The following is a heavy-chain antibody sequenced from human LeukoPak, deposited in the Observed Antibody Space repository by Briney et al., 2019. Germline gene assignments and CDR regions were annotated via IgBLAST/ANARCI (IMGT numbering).Heavy chain of an antibody. D-gene: IGHD3-3*01. Sequence: GGSLRLSCAASGFTFSSYGMHWVREAPGKGLEWVAFIRYDGSNKYYADSVKGRFTISRDNSTNTLYLQMNSLRAEDTAVYYCAKDVRWSGYYQGYYFDYWGQGTLVTVSS. CDR2: IRYDGSNK. V-gene: IGHV3-30*02. J-gene: IGHJ4*02. CDR1: GFTFSSYG. CDR3: AKDVRWSGYYQGYYFDY.